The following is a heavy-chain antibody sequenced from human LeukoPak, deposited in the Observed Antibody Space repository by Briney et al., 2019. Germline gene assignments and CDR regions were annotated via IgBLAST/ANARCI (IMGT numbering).Heavy chain of an antibody. Sequence: SVKVSCKASGGTFSSYAISWVRQAPGQGLEWMGGIIPIFGTANYAQKFRGRVTITADKSTRTAYMELSRLRSDDTAVYYCARGSFRQLVPDYYYYYYMDVWGKGTTVTVSS. J-gene: IGHJ6*03. CDR3: ARGSFRQLVPDYYYYYYMDV. CDR2: IIPIFGTA. D-gene: IGHD6-6*01. CDR1: GGTFSSYA. V-gene: IGHV1-69*06.